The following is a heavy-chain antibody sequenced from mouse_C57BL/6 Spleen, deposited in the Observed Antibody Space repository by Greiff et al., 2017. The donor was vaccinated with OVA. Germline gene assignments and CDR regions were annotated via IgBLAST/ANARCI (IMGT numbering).Heavy chain of an antibody. D-gene: IGHD2-5*01. J-gene: IGHJ2*01. CDR2: IDPSDSYT. V-gene: IGHV1-50*01. CDR3: ARCIYSNIDY. Sequence: VQLQQSGAELVKPGASVKLSCKASGYTFTSYWMQWVKQRPGQGLEWIGEIDPSDSYTNYNQKFKGKATLTVDTSSSTAYMQLSSLTSEDSAVYYCARCIYSNIDYWGQGTTLTVSS. CDR1: GYTFTSYW.